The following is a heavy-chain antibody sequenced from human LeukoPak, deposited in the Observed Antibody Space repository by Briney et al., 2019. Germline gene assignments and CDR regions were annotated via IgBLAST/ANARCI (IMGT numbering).Heavy chain of an antibody. V-gene: IGHV3-23*01. CDR1: GFTFSNYA. Sequence: GGYLRLSCAASGFTFSNYAMSWVRQAPGEGLEWVSAITGSGGNTYYADSVKGRFTISRDNSKNTVFLQMNSLSAEDTAVYYCARWGDYDVLTGYYVPDYWGQGTLVTVSS. D-gene: IGHD3-9*01. CDR3: ARWGDYDVLTGYYVPDY. J-gene: IGHJ4*02. CDR2: ITGSGGNT.